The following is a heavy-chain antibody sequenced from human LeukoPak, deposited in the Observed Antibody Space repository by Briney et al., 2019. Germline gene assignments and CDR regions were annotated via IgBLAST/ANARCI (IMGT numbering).Heavy chain of an antibody. CDR2: ISSSSSYI. D-gene: IGHD6-13*01. Sequence: GGSLRLSCAASGFTFSSYSMNWVRQAPGKGLEWVSSISSSSSYIYYADSVKGRFTISRDNAKNSLYLQMNSLRAEDTAVYYCARDFSSSWVDYWGQGNLVTVSS. CDR3: ARDFSSSWVDY. J-gene: IGHJ4*02. V-gene: IGHV3-21*01. CDR1: GFTFSSYS.